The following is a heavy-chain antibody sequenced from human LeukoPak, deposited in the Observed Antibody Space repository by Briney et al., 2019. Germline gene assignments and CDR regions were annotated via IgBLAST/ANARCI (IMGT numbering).Heavy chain of an antibody. CDR3: AKDQSTILGYYYGMDV. D-gene: IGHD3-3*01. CDR1: GFTFSNYA. CDR2: ITGSGCSK. J-gene: IGHJ6*02. Sequence: GASLRLSCAASGFTFSNYAMSWVRQAPGKGLEWVAAITGSGCSKYYADSVKGRFTISRDNSKNTLYLQMKSLRAEDTAVYYWAKDQSTILGYYYGMDVWGQGPQSPSP. V-gene: IGHV3-23*01.